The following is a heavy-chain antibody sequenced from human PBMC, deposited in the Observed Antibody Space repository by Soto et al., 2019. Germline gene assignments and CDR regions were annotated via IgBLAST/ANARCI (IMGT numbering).Heavy chain of an antibody. V-gene: IGHV3-7*01. D-gene: IGHD3-9*01. Sequence: EVQLVESGGGLVQPGGSLRLSCAASGFTFSSCWMSWVRQAPGKGLEWVANIKQEGSEKYYVDSVKGRFTISRDNAKNSLYLQMNSLRAEDTAVYYCASVLTGAFDYWGQGTLVTVSS. CDR3: ASVLTGAFDY. J-gene: IGHJ4*02. CDR2: IKQEGSEK. CDR1: GFTFSSCW.